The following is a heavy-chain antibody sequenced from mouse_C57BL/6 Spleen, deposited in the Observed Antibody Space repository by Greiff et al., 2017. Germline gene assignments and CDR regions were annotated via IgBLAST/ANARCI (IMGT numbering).Heavy chain of an antibody. V-gene: IGHV1-61*01. CDR2: IYPSDSET. J-gene: IGHJ2*01. CDR1: GYTFTSYW. Sequence: QVQLQQPGAELVRPGSSVKLSCKASGYTFTSYWMDWVKQRPGQGLEWIGNIYPSDSETHYNQKFKDKATLTVDKSSSPAYMQLSSLTSEDSAVXYCARRDYYGDYWGQGTTLTGSS. CDR3: ARRDYYGDY. D-gene: IGHD1-1*01.